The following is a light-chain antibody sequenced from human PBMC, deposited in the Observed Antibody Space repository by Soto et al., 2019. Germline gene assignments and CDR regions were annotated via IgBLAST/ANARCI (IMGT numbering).Light chain of an antibody. V-gene: IGKV3D-15*01. J-gene: IGKJ4*01. CDR1: QSVSSSY. CDR2: DIF. CDR3: QQYNSWPLT. Sequence: EIVFPQTPGTLSLSPGERTTLSCRASQSVSSSYLAWYQQKPGQAPRLVIYDIFTRATGVPTRISGSGSGTEFTLTISSLQSEDFAVYYCQQYNSWPLTFGGGTKVDIK.